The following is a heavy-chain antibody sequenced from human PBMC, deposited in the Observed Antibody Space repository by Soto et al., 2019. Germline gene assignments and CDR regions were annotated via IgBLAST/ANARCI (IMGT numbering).Heavy chain of an antibody. CDR3: ARGLHYYDSSGYVDY. J-gene: IGHJ4*02. CDR1: GFTFSSYS. V-gene: IGHV3-21*01. CDR2: ISSSSSYI. D-gene: IGHD3-22*01. Sequence: GGSLRLSCAASGFTFSSYSMNWVRQAPGKGLEWVSSISSSSSYIYYADSVKGRFTISRDNAKNSLYLQMNSLRAEDTAVYYCARGLHYYDSSGYVDYWGQGTLVTVSS.